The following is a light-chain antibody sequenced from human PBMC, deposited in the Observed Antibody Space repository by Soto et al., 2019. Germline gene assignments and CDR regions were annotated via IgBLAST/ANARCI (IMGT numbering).Light chain of an antibody. Sequence: QSVLTQPPSASGSPGQSVTISCTGTSSDVGGYNFVSWYQQHPGKSPKLMIYEVSKRPSGVPDRFSGSKSGNTASLTVSGLQAEDAADYYRSSAAGSGIYVFGTGTKVTVL. V-gene: IGLV2-8*01. CDR2: EVS. CDR3: SSAAGSGIYV. CDR1: SSDVGGYNF. J-gene: IGLJ1*01.